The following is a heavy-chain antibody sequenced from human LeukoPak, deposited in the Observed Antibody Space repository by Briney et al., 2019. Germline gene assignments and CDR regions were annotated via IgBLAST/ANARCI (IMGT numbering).Heavy chain of an antibody. V-gene: IGHV3-30-3*01. CDR2: ISYDGSNK. J-gene: IGHJ4*02. CDR3: ARDRMVDDSSGPSSDY. Sequence: GGSLRLSCAASGFTFSSYAMHWVRQAPGKGLEWVAVISYDGSNKYYADSVKGRFTISRDNSKNTLYLQMNSLRAEDTAVYYCARDRMVDDSSGPSSDYWGQGTLVTVSS. D-gene: IGHD3-22*01. CDR1: GFTFSSYA.